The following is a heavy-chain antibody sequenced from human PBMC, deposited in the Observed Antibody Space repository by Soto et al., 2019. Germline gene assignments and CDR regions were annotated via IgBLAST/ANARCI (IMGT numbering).Heavy chain of an antibody. J-gene: IGHJ6*03. CDR1: GYSFTSYW. D-gene: IGHD4-17*01. V-gene: IGHV5-51*01. Sequence: GESLKISCKGSGYSFTSYWIGWVRQMPGKGLEWMGIIYPGDSDTRYSPSFQGQVTISADKSISTAYLQWSSLKASDTAMYYCARRRGVERVTTDLIGYYYYYMDVWGKGTTVTVSS. CDR2: IYPGDSDT. CDR3: ARRRGVERVTTDLIGYYYYYMDV.